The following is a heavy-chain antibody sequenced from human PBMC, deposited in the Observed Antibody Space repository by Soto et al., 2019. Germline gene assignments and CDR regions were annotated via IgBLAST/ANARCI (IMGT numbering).Heavy chain of an antibody. Sequence: QVQLVESGGGVVQPGRSLRLSCAASGFTFSSYAMHWVRQAPGKGLEWVAVLSYDGSNKYYADSVKGRFTISRDNSKNTLYLKMNSLRAEDTDVYYCARGPASISDAFDIWGQGTMVTVSS. CDR1: GFTFSSYA. CDR3: ARGPASISDAFDI. D-gene: IGHD6-6*01. J-gene: IGHJ3*02. CDR2: LSYDGSNK. V-gene: IGHV3-30-3*01.